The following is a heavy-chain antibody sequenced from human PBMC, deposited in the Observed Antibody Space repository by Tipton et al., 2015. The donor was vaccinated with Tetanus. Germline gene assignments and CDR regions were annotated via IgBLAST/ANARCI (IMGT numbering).Heavy chain of an antibody. CDR2: IYNIART. Sequence: TLSLTCTVSGGSFSSYFWTWIRQPPGKGLEWIGNIYNIARTNYNPSLRSRVTMSVDTSKNQFYLKLISVTAADTAVYYCARVANRSRRRGFDVWGQGTKVAVSS. CDR1: GGSFSSYF. V-gene: IGHV4-59*01. D-gene: IGHD2/OR15-2a*01. J-gene: IGHJ3*01. CDR3: ARVANRSRRRGFDV.